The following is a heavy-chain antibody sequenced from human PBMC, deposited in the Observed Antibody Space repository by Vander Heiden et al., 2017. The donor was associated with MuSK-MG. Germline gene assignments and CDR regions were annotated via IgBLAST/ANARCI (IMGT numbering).Heavy chain of an antibody. J-gene: IGHJ4*02. V-gene: IGHV3-21*01. D-gene: IGHD6-13*01. Sequence: EVQLVESGGGLVKPGGSLRLSCAASGFTFSSYSMNWVRQAPGKGLEWVSSISSSSSYIYYADPVKGRFTISRDNAKNSLYLQMNSLRAEDTAVYYCARDLGAAGTGGGYWGQGTLVTVSS. CDR2: ISSSSSYI. CDR3: ARDLGAAGTGGGY. CDR1: GFTFSSYS.